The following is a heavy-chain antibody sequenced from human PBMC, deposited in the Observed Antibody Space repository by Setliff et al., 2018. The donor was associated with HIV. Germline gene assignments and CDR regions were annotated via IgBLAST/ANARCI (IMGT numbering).Heavy chain of an antibody. V-gene: IGHV4-4*08. CDR2: IHTSGHT. J-gene: IGHJ6*03. CDR3: ARGARLLAAYSDRWDYFYMAV. Sequence: SETLSLTCTVSGGFISYYYWSWIRQPPGKGLEWIGYIHTSGHTSHNPSLKSRVTISLDTSKNQISLKLSSVTAADTAVYYCARGARLLAAYSDRWDYFYMAVWGKGTTVTVSS. CDR1: GGFISYYY. D-gene: IGHD1-26*01.